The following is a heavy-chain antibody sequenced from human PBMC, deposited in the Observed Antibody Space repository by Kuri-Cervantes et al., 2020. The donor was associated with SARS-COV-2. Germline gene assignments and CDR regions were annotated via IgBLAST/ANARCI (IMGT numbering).Heavy chain of an antibody. J-gene: IGHJ6*03. CDR3: ARDRGGHMDV. V-gene: IGHV4-38-2*02. CDR1: GYSISSGYY. D-gene: IGHD3-16*01. Sequence: GSLRLSCTVSGYSISSGYYWGWIRQPPGKGLEWIGSIYHSGSTYYNPSLKSRVTISVDTSKNQFSLKLSSVTAADTAVYYCARDRGGHMDVWGKGTTVTVSS. CDR2: IYHSGST.